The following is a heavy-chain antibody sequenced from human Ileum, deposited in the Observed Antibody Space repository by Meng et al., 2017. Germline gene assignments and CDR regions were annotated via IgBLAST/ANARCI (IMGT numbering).Heavy chain of an antibody. Sequence: QVQLQQWGAGLLKPSETLSLTCVVYGGSFSANYWTWIRQPPGKGLEWIGEINRNGNTNYKPSLKSRATISVDTSKKQFSLRLTSVTAADTAVYYCASARYDNWGQGTLVTVSS. CDR3: ASARYDN. CDR1: GGSFSANY. V-gene: IGHV4-34*01. J-gene: IGHJ4*02. CDR2: INRNGNT.